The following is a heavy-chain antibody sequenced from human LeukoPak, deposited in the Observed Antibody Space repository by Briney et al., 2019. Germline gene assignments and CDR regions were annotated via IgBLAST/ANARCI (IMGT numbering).Heavy chain of an antibody. D-gene: IGHD3-16*02. CDR3: SGGGITFGGVLAF. CDR1: GFTVSNNY. CDR2: IHIGGST. V-gene: IGHV3-66*01. J-gene: IGHJ4*02. Sequence: GGSLRLSCAASGFTVSNNYMTWVRQAPGKGLEWVSVIHIGGSTYYTDSLRGRFTISRDNSKNTVYLQMNSLRVEDTAIYYCSGGGITFGGVLAFWGQGTLVTVSS.